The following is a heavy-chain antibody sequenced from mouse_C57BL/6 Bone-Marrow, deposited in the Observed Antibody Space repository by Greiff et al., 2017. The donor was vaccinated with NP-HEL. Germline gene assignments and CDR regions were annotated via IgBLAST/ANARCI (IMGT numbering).Heavy chain of an antibody. CDR2: IFPGSGST. V-gene: IGHV1-75*01. J-gene: IGHJ4*01. Sequence: VKFVESGPELVKPGASVKISCKASGYTFTDYYINWVKQRPGQGLEWIGWIFPGSGSTYYNEKFKGKATLTVDKSSSTAYMLLSSLTSEDSAVYFCARSITTVVATDAMDYWGQGTSVTVSS. CDR1: GYTFTDYY. D-gene: IGHD1-1*01. CDR3: ARSITTVVATDAMDY.